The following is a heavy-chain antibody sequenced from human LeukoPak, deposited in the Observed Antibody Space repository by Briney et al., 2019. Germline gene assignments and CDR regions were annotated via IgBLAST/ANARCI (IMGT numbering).Heavy chain of an antibody. CDR2: IKQDGSEM. V-gene: IGHV3-7*01. J-gene: IGHJ4*02. D-gene: IGHD2-2*01. CDR1: GFSFYHYW. CDR3: AVNVPPDY. Sequence: PGGSLRLSCAASGFSFYHYWMTWVRQAPGKGLEWVANIKQDGSEMYYVDSVKGRITISRDNAKNSLYLQMNSLRPEDTAVYYCAVNVPPDYWGQGTLVTVSS.